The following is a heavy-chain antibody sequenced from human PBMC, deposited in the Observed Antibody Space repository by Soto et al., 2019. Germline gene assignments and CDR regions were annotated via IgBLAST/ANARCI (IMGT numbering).Heavy chain of an antibody. CDR1: GFTFSSYW. Sequence: GGSLRLSCAASGFTFSSYWMSWVRQAPGKGLEWVANIKQDGSEKYYVDSVKGRFTISRDNAKNSLYLQMNSLRAEDTAVYYCARGFRPDYDFWSGYYYYYYYGMDVWGQGTTVTVSS. V-gene: IGHV3-7*01. CDR3: ARGFRPDYDFWSGYYYYYYYGMDV. CDR2: IKQDGSEK. J-gene: IGHJ6*02. D-gene: IGHD3-3*01.